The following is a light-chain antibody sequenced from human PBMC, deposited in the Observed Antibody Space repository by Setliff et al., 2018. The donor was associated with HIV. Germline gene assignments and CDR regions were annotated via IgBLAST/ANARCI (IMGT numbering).Light chain of an antibody. V-gene: IGLV2-14*01. J-gene: IGLJ1*01. CDR3: SSYTSSSTYV. Sequence: LTQPASVSGSPGQSITISCTGTSSDVGGYNYVSWYQQHPGKAPKLMIYEVSNRPSGVSNRFSGPKSGNTASLTISGLQAEDEADYYCSSYTSSSTYVFGGGTKVTV. CDR2: EVS. CDR1: SSDVGGYNY.